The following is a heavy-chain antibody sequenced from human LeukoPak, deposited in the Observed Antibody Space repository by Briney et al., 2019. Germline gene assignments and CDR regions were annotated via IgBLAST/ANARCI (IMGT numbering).Heavy chain of an antibody. CDR3: AKDRSMGYSGSSNFDY. V-gene: IGHV3-23*01. Sequence: GRSLRLSCAASGFTFSSYAMSWVRQAPGKGLEWVSAISGSGGSTYYADSVKGRFTISRDNSKNTLYLQMNSLRAEDTAVYYCAKDRSMGYSGSSNFDYWGQGTLVTVSS. J-gene: IGHJ4*02. CDR1: GFTFSSYA. D-gene: IGHD1-26*01. CDR2: ISGSGGST.